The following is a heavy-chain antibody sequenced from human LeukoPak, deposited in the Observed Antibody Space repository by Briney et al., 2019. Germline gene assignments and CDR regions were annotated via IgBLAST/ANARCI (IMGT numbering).Heavy chain of an antibody. D-gene: IGHD3-3*01. CDR2: ISGSGGST. V-gene: IGHV3-23*01. J-gene: IGHJ4*02. Sequence: GGSLRLSCEGSGVTFSNYAMNWVRQAPGKGLEWVSGISGSGGSTYYVDSVKGRFTISRDNSKNTLYLQMNSLSAEDTAVYYCALNSWSGYRYFDHWGKGTLVTVSS. CDR3: ALNSWSGYRYFDH. CDR1: GVTFSNYA.